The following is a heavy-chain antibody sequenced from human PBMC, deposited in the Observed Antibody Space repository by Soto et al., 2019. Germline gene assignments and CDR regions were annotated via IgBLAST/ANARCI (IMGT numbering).Heavy chain of an antibody. CDR2: ISYDGHNK. V-gene: IGHV3-30*18. CDR3: AKDLQAYGDYNYYYYGMDV. CDR1: GFTFTTFG. D-gene: IGHD4-17*01. J-gene: IGHJ6*02. Sequence: QVQLVESGGGVVQPGGSLSLSCTASGFTFTTFGIHWVRQAPGKGLEWVALISYDGHNKYYSDSVKGRFTISRDNYKNTLSLQMNSLRAEDTAVYYCAKDLQAYGDYNYYYYGMDVWGQGTTGSVSS.